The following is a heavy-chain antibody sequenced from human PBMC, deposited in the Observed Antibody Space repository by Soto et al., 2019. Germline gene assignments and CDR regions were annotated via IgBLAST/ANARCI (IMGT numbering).Heavy chain of an antibody. V-gene: IGHV1-24*01. D-gene: IGHD3-3*01. CDR2: FDPEDGET. J-gene: IGHJ5*02. Sequence: ASVKVSCKVSGYTLTELSMHWVRQAPGKGLEWMGGFDPEDGETIYAQKFQGRVTMTEDTSTDTAYMELSSLRSEDTAVYYCATMSPNYDFWSGYRLRWFDPWGQGTLVTVSS. CDR3: ATMSPNYDFWSGYRLRWFDP. CDR1: GYTLTELS.